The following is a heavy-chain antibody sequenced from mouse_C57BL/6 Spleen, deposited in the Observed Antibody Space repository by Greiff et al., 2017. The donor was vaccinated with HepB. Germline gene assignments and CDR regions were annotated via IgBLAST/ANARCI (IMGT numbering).Heavy chain of an antibody. CDR3: ARGNYGSSRYFDV. V-gene: IGHV1-72*01. CDR2: IDPNSGGT. CDR1: GYTFTSYW. D-gene: IGHD1-1*01. Sequence: QVHVKQSGAELVKPGASVKLSCKASGYTFTSYWMHWVKQRPGRGLEWIGRIDPNSGGTKYNEKFKSKATLTVDKPSSTAYMQLSSLTSEDSAVYYCARGNYGSSRYFDVWGTGTTVTVSS. J-gene: IGHJ1*03.